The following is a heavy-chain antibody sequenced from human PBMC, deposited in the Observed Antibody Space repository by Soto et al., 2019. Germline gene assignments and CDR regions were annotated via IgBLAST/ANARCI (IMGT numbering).Heavy chain of an antibody. J-gene: IGHJ4*02. CDR3: AKGGIYDYIWGSYRYPVDY. CDR1: GFTFSSYG. CDR2: ISYDGSNK. Sequence: QVQLVESGGGVVQPGRSLRLSCAASGFTFSSYGMHWVRQAPGKGLEWVAVISYDGSNKYYADSVKGRFTISRDNSKNTLYLQMNSLRAEDTAVYYWAKGGIYDYIWGSYRYPVDYWGQGTLVTVSS. V-gene: IGHV3-30*18. D-gene: IGHD3-16*02.